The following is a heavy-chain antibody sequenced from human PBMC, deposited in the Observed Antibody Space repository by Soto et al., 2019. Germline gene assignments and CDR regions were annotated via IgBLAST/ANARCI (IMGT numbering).Heavy chain of an antibody. J-gene: IGHJ4*02. CDR3: AGRGSGSYYDY. D-gene: IGHD1-26*01. CDR1: GFTFSSYA. CDR2: ISGSGDST. Sequence: EVQLLESGGGLVQPGGSLRLSCAASGFTFSSYAMRWVRQAPGKGLEWVSAISGSGDSTYYADSVKGRFTTSSDNSKNPLFLQMNSLRAEDTAVYYCAGRGSGSYYDYWGQGTLVTVSS. V-gene: IGHV3-23*01.